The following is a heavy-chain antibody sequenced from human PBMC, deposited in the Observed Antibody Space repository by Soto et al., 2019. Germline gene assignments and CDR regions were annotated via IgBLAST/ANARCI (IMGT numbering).Heavy chain of an antibody. CDR1: GGTFSSYA. V-gene: IGHV1-69*13. CDR2: IIPIFGTA. Sequence: ASVKVSCKASGGTFSSYAISWVRQAPGQGLEWMGGIIPIFGTANYAQKFQGRVTITADESTSTAYMELSSLRSEDTAVYYCARGLQQLVLGYFQHWGQGTLVTSPQ. CDR3: ARGLQQLVLGYFQH. D-gene: IGHD6-13*01. J-gene: IGHJ1*01.